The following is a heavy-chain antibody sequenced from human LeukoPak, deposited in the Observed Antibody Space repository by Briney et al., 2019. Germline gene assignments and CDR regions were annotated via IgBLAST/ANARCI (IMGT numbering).Heavy chain of an antibody. CDR1: GFTFDDYA. D-gene: IGHD5-24*01. V-gene: IGHV3-23*01. CDR3: AKGREDWYFDL. J-gene: IGHJ2*01. Sequence: GGSLRLSCAASGFTFDDYAMSWVRQAPGKGLEWVSAISGSGGSTYYADSVKGRFTISRDNSKNTLYLQMNSLRAEDTAVYYCAKGREDWYFDLWGRGTLVTVSS. CDR2: ISGSGGST.